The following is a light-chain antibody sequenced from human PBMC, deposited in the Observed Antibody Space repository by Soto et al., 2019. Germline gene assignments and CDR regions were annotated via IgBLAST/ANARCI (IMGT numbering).Light chain of an antibody. V-gene: IGKV3-20*01. Sequence: EIVLTQSPGTLSLSPGDRATLSCKASQSGTSTYLAWYRQKPGQAPRLLIHGASSRATGIPDRFSGSGSGTDFTLTISRREPEDFAVYYCQQYGSSPSITFGQGTRL. J-gene: IGKJ5*01. CDR2: GAS. CDR1: QSGTSTY. CDR3: QQYGSSPSIT.